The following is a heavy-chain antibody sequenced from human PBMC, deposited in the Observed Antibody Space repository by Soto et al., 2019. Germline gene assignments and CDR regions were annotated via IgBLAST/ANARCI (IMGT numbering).Heavy chain of an antibody. D-gene: IGHD2-8*01. CDR3: ARDPGNVVLMGCDI. CDR2: IQYDGSNK. Sequence: QVRLVESGGGVVQPGRSLRLSCAASGFTFSSYAMHWVRQAPGKGLEWMTLIQYDGSNKHYADSVRGRFTISRDNSKNPLYLQMNSLRAEDTAVYYCARDPGNVVLMGCDIWGQGTMVTVSS. V-gene: IGHV3-33*01. CDR1: GFTFSSYA. J-gene: IGHJ3*02.